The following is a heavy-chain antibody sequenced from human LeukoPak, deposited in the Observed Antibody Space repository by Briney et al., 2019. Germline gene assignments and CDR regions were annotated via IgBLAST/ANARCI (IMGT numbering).Heavy chain of an antibody. J-gene: IGHJ1*01. V-gene: IGHV1-2*02. D-gene: IGHD4-17*01. CDR3: ARELTTVTTFEYFQH. Sequence: ASVKVSCKASGYTFTGYYMHWVRQAPGQGLEWMGWINPNSGGTNYAQKFQGRVTMTRDTSISTAYMELSRLRSDDTAVYYCARELTTVTTFEYFQHWGQGTPVTVSS. CDR2: INPNSGGT. CDR1: GYTFTGYY.